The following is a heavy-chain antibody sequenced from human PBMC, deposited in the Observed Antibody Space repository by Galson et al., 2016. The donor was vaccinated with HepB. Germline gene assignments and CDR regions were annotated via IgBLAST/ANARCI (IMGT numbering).Heavy chain of an antibody. CDR3: ARRVYYFDY. CDR1: GGSISSGAFH. CDR2: FSYGVST. J-gene: IGHJ4*02. D-gene: IGHD2-8*01. V-gene: IGHV4-39*01. Sequence: SETLSLTCTVSGGSISSGAFHWGWTRQPPGKGLEWIGTFSYGVSTHYNSSLNSRVTISVDTSKNQFSLKLSSVTAADTAVYYCARRVYYFDYWGQGTLVTVSS.